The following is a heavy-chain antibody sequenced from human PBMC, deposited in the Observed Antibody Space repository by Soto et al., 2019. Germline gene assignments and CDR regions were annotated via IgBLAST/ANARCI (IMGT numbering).Heavy chain of an antibody. CDR3: ARDSRKLDPYYYYMDV. J-gene: IGHJ6*03. D-gene: IGHD1-1*01. Sequence: SETLSLTCTVSGGSISSYYWSWIRQPPGKGLEWIGYIYYSGSTNYNPSLKSRVTISVDTSKNQFSLKLSSVTAADTAVYYCARDSRKLDPYYYYMDVWGKGTTVTVSS. CDR1: GGSISSYY. CDR2: IYYSGST. V-gene: IGHV4-59*01.